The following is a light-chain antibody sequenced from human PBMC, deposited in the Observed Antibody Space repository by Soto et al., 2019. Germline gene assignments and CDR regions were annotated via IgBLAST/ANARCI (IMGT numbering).Light chain of an antibody. CDR2: LGS. Sequence: DVVMTQSPLSLQVTLSQLASRSCRSSQSLLHSNGNNYLDWYLQKPGQSLQLLIYLGSNRASGVPDRFSGSGSGTDFTLNISRVEAEDVGIYYCLQTLQTPWTFGQGTKVDIK. V-gene: IGKV2-28*01. J-gene: IGKJ1*01. CDR3: LQTLQTPWT. CDR1: QSLLHSNGNNY.